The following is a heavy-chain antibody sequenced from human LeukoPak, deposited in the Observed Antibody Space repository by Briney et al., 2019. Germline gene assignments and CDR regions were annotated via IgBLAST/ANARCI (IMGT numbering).Heavy chain of an antibody. CDR1: GYTFTSYD. D-gene: IGHD4-17*01. CDR3: ARVQIYGDYYFDY. CDR2: MNPNSGNT. V-gene: IGHV1-8*03. Sequence: ASVKVSCKASGYTFTSYDINWVRQATGQGLESMGWMNPNSGNTGYAQKFQGRVTITRNTSISTAYMELSSLRSEDTAVDYCARVQIYGDYYFDYWGQGTLVTVSS. J-gene: IGHJ4*02.